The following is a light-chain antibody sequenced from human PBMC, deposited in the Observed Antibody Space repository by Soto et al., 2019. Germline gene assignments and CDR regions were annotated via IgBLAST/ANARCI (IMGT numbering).Light chain of an antibody. V-gene: IGLV1-51*02. J-gene: IGLJ2*01. CDR3: GTWDSSLSAVV. CDR1: SSNIGNNY. CDR2: ENN. Sequence: QSALTQPPSVSAAPGQKVTISCSGSSSNIGNNYVSWYQQLPGTAPKLLIYENNKRTSGIPDRFSGSKSGTSATLDITGLQTGDEADYYCGTWDSSLSAVVFGGGTKLTVL.